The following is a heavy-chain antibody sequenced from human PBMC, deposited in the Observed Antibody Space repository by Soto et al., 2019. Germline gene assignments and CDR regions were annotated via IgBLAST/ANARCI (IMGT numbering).Heavy chain of an antibody. V-gene: IGHV1-69*13. Sequence: GASVKVSCKSSGGTFSSYAISWVRQAPGQGLEWMGGIIPIFGTANYAQKFQGRVTITADESTSTAYMELSSLRSEDTAVYYCARDLRDGGGFGYWGQGTLVTVSS. CDR3: ARDLRDGGGFGY. D-gene: IGHD3-16*01. CDR2: IIPIFGTA. CDR1: GGTFSSYA. J-gene: IGHJ4*02.